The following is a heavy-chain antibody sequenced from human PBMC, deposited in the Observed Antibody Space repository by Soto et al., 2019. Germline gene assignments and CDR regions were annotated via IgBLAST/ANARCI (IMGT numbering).Heavy chain of an antibody. CDR1: GFTFSSYG. CDR2: ISYDGSNK. Sequence: QVQLVESGGGVVQPGRSLRLSCAASGFTFSSYGMHWVRQAPGKGLEWVAVISYDGSNKYYADSVKGRFTISRDNSKNTLYVQENGLRAEDTAVYYCAKGGRYYDFWSGYLCGGFVYGMEFWCQGTTVAVSS. CDR3: AKGGRYYDFWSGYLCGGFVYGMEF. J-gene: IGHJ6*02. V-gene: IGHV3-30*18. D-gene: IGHD3-3*01.